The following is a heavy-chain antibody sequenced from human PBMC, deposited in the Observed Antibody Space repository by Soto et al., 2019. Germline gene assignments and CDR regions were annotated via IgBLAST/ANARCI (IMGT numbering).Heavy chain of an antibody. J-gene: IGHJ4*02. Sequence: ASVKVSCTTSGYTFTSYGVAWVRQAPGQGLEWMGWISTSKGDTTYAKKFQGRVTMTTDTSTTTAYMELRSLRSDDTAVYYCATRSPAFDFWGQGTLVTVSS. V-gene: IGHV1-18*01. CDR2: ISTSKGDT. CDR3: ATRSPAFDF. CDR1: GYTFTSYG.